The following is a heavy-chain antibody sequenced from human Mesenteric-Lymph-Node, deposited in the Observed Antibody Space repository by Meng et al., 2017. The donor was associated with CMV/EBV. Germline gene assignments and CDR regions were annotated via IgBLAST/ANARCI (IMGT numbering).Heavy chain of an antibody. CDR1: GGSISSYY. Sequence: SETLSLTCTVSGGSISSYYWSWIRQPPGKGLEWIGYIYYSGSTNYNPSLKSRVTISVDTSKNQFSLKLSSVTAADTAVYYCARAPKIVVVPAAILTITYYFDYWGQGTLVTVSS. CDR3: ARAPKIVVVPAAILTITYYFDY. CDR2: IYYSGST. J-gene: IGHJ4*02. V-gene: IGHV4-59*12. D-gene: IGHD2-2*01.